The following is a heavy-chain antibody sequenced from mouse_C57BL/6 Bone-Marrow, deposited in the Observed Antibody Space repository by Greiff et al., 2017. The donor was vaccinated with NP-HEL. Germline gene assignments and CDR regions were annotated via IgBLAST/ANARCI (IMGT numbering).Heavy chain of an antibody. Sequence: QVHVKQSGAELARPGASVKLSCKASGYTFTSYGISWVKQRTGQGLEWIGEIYPRSGNTYYNEKFKGKATLTADKSSSTAYMELRSLTSEDPAVYFCARRDYYGSSRYWGQGTTLTVSS. J-gene: IGHJ2*01. D-gene: IGHD1-1*01. CDR3: ARRDYYGSSRY. CDR2: IYPRSGNT. CDR1: GYTFTSYG. V-gene: IGHV1-81*01.